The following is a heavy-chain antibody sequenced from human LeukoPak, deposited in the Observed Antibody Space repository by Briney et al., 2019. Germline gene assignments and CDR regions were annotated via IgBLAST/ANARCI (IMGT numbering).Heavy chain of an antibody. V-gene: IGHV1-2*02. CDR1: GYTFTGYY. CDR3: AREYSYYYDSSDYPETSFDP. D-gene: IGHD3-22*01. J-gene: IGHJ5*02. Sequence: ASVKVSCKASGYTFTGYYMHWVRQAPGQGLEWMGWINPNSGGTNYAQKFQGRVTMTRDTSISTAYMELSRLRSDDTAVYYCAREYSYYYDSSDYPETSFDPWGQGTLVTVSS. CDR2: INPNSGGT.